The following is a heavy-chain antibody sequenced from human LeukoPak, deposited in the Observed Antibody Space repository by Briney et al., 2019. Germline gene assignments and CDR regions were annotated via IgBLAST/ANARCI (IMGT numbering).Heavy chain of an antibody. Sequence: GGSLRLSCTASGFTVSGNYMSWVRQAPGKGLEWVALIYNVGTTYYADSVKARFTISKNNSKNTIYLQMNSLRVDDTAVYYGAREFSWFGDRPGWFDSWGQGTLVTVSS. CDR1: GFTVSGNY. V-gene: IGHV3-53*01. CDR3: AREFSWFGDRPGWFDS. D-gene: IGHD3-10*01. J-gene: IGHJ5*01. CDR2: IYNVGTT.